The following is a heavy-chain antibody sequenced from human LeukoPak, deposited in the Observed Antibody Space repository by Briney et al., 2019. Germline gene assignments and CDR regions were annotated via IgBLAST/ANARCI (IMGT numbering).Heavy chain of an antibody. CDR3: ARELDTAMVNFDY. V-gene: IGHV4-34*01. Sequence: SETLSLTCAVYGGSFSGYYWSWIRQPPGKGLEWIGEINHSGSTNYNPSLKSRVTISVDTSKNQFSLKLSSVTAADTAVYYCARELDTAMVNFDYWGQGTLVTVSS. CDR1: GGSFSGYY. CDR2: INHSGST. J-gene: IGHJ4*02. D-gene: IGHD5-18*01.